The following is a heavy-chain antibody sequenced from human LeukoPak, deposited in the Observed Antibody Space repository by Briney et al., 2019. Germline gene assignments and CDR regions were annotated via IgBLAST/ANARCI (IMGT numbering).Heavy chain of an antibody. Sequence: PGGSLRLSCAASGFTFSSYSMNWVRQAPGKGLEWVSSISSSSSYIYYADSVKGRFTISGDNAKNSLYLQMNSLRAEDTAVYYCASPIITYYYGSGSYGGMDVWGQGTTVTVSS. CDR1: GFTFSSYS. CDR2: ISSSSSYI. CDR3: ASPIITYYYGSGSYGGMDV. D-gene: IGHD3-10*01. V-gene: IGHV3-21*01. J-gene: IGHJ6*02.